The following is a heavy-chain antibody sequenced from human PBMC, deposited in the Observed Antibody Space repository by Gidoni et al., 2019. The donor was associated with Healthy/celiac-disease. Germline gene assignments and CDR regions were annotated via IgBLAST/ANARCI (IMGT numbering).Heavy chain of an antibody. J-gene: IGHJ4*02. D-gene: IGHD3-3*01. Sequence: EVHLVESGGGLEQPGGSLRTPGAASGFTFSSYSMNWVRQAPGKGLEWVSYNSSSSSTIYYSDSVEGRFNISRDNAKNSLYLQMNSLRDENTAVYYCARDRWSMGYWGQGTLVTVSS. V-gene: IGHV3-48*02. CDR1: GFTFSSYS. CDR2: NSSSSSTI. CDR3: ARDRWSMGY.